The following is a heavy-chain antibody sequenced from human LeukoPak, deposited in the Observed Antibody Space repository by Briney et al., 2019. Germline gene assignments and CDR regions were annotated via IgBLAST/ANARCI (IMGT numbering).Heavy chain of an antibody. J-gene: IGHJ3*02. CDR1: GYTFTSYG. CDR3: ARGGDILTGYLPRDAFDI. D-gene: IGHD3-9*01. V-gene: IGHV1-18*01. CDR2: ISAYNGNT. Sequence: ASVKVSCKASGYTFTSYGISWVRQAPRQGLEWMGWISAYNGNTNYAQKLQGRVTMTTDTSTSTAYMELRSLRSDDTAVYYCARGGDILTGYLPRDAFDIWGQGTMVTVSS.